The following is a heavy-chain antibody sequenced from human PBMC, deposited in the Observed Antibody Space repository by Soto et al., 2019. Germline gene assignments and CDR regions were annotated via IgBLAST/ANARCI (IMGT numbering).Heavy chain of an antibody. CDR1: GFTVSNNY. CDR3: ARDPFQVFGY. Sequence: EVQVVESGGGLVQPGGSLRLSCAASGFTVSNNYMSWVRQAPGKGLEWISVIFSDASTYYADSVKGRFTISRDKSENTLYLKINSLKAEDTAVYYCARDPFQVFGYWGQRHLVTVSS. V-gene: IGHV3-66*01. CDR2: IFSDAST. J-gene: IGHJ4*02.